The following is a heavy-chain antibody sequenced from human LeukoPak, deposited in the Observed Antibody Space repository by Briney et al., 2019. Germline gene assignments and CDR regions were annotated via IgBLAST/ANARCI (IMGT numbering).Heavy chain of an antibody. CDR2: INPNSGGT. CDR1: GYTFTGYY. J-gene: IGHJ4*02. D-gene: IGHD3-10*01. Sequence: ASVKVSCKASGYTFTGYYMHWVRQAPGQGLEWMGWINPNSGGTNYAQKFQGRVTMTRDTSISTAYMELSRLRSDDTAVYYCARDRDLYYYGSGSYYPFDYWGQGTLVTGSS. V-gene: IGHV1-2*02. CDR3: ARDRDLYYYGSGSYYPFDY.